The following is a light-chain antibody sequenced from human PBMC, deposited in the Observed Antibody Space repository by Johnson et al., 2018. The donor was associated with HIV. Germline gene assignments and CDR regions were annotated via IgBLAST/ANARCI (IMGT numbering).Light chain of an antibody. Sequence: VLTQPPSVSAAPGQKVTISCSGSSSNIGNNYVSWYQQLPGTAPKLLIYENNKRPSGIPDRFSGSKSGTSATLGITGLQTGDEADYYCGAWDTSLSAGYVFGDGTKVTV. CDR2: ENN. CDR1: SSNIGNNY. CDR3: GAWDTSLSAGYV. J-gene: IGLJ1*01. V-gene: IGLV1-51*02.